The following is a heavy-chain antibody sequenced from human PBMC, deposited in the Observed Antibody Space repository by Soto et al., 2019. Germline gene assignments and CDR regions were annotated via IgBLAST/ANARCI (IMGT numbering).Heavy chain of an antibody. V-gene: IGHV3-74*01. CDR1: GFTFSSYW. CDR3: ASLVALCSSTSCSRRHDAFDI. CDR2: INSDGSST. Sequence: EVQLVESGGGLVQPGGSLRLSCAASGFTFSSYWMHWVRQAPGKGLVWVSRINSDGSSTSYADSVKGRFTISRDNAKNTLDLQMNSLRAEDTAVYYCASLVALCSSTSCSRRHDAFDIWGQGTMVTVSS. D-gene: IGHD2-2*01. J-gene: IGHJ3*02.